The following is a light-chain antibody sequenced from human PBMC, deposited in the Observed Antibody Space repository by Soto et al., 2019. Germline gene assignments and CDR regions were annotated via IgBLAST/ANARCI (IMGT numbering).Light chain of an antibody. Sequence: AIRMTQSPSSFSASTGDRVTITCRASQGISSYLAWYQQKPGKAPKLLIYAASTLQSGVPSRFSGSGSGTDFTITISCLQSEDFATYYCQQYYSYHQTFGQGTKLEIK. CDR3: QQYYSYHQT. J-gene: IGKJ2*01. CDR2: AAS. V-gene: IGKV1-8*01. CDR1: QGISSY.